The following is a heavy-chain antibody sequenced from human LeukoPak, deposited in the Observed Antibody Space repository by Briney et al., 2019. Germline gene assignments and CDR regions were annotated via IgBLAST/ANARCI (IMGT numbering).Heavy chain of an antibody. CDR1: GFTFSSYW. J-gene: IGHJ5*02. Sequence: GGSLRLSCEASGFTFSSYWMSWVRQAPGKGLEWVANIKTDGSEKYYVDSVKGRFTISRDNAKNSLYLQMNSLRAEDTAVYYCARDYTGYFPWGQGILVIVSS. CDR2: IKTDGSEK. V-gene: IGHV3-7*03. CDR3: ARDYTGYFP. D-gene: IGHD3-9*01.